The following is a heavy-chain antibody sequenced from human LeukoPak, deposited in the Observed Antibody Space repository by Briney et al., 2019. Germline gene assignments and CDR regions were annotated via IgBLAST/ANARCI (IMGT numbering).Heavy chain of an antibody. Sequence: GGAVRLSCAASGFSFSSDSMNWVRQAPGKGLEWVSSISSSSSYIYYADSVKGRFTISRDNAKNSLYLQMNSLRAEDTAVYYCARDAGLTMVRGVILYYYGMDVWGQGTTVTVSS. V-gene: IGHV3-21*01. CDR3: ARDAGLTMVRGVILYYYGMDV. CDR2: ISSSSSYI. J-gene: IGHJ6*02. CDR1: GFSFSSDS. D-gene: IGHD3-10*01.